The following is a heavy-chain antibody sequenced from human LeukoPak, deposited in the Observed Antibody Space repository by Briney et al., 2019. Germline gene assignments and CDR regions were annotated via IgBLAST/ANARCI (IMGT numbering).Heavy chain of an antibody. D-gene: IGHD6-13*01. CDR1: GGSFSGYY. CDR2: INHSGST. CDR3: ARIQQQLSTQLDY. V-gene: IGHV4-34*01. J-gene: IGHJ4*02. Sequence: PSGTLSLTCAVYGGSFSGYYWSWIRQPPGKGLEWIGEINHSGSTNYNPSLKSRVTISVDTSKNQFSLKLSSVTAADTAVYYCARIQQQLSTQLDYWGQGTLVTVSS.